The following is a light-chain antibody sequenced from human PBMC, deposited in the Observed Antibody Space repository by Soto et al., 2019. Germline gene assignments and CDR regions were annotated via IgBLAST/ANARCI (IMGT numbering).Light chain of an antibody. CDR1: SSDVGGYNY. V-gene: IGLV2-14*01. CDR3: SSYTASGTPV. J-gene: IGLJ3*02. Sequence: QSALTRPASVSGSPGQSITISCTGTSSDVGGYNYLSWYQQHPGKAPKVMIYEVSNRPSGVSNRFSGSKSGNTASLTISGLQAEDEAEYFCSSYTASGTPVFGGGTKVTVL. CDR2: EVS.